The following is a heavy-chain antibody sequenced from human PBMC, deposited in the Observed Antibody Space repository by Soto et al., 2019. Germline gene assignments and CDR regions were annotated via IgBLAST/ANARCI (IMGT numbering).Heavy chain of an antibody. J-gene: IGHJ4*02. Sequence: ASVKVSCKVSGYTLTELSMHWVRQAPGKGLEWMGGFDPEDGETIYAQKFQGRVTMTEDTSTDTAYMELSSLRSEDTAVYYCATPLWIDSSGWYYFDYWGQGTLVTVSS. CDR1: GYTLTELS. CDR3: ATPLWIDSSGWYYFDY. D-gene: IGHD6-19*01. CDR2: FDPEDGET. V-gene: IGHV1-24*01.